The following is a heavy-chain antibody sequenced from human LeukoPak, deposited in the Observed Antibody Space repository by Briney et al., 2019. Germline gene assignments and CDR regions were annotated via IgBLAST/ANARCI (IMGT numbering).Heavy chain of an antibody. Sequence: SSETLSLTCAXXXXXXXXXXXXWIRQXXXXXXEXXXXXXXXGSTNYNPSLKSRVTISVDTSKNQFSLKLSSVTAADTAVYYCARGIRLRLVVVNRLYYFDYWGQGTLVTVSS. CDR3: ARGIRLRLVVVNRLYYFDY. V-gene: IGHV4-34*01. D-gene: IGHD3-22*01. J-gene: IGHJ4*02. CDR2: XXXXGST. CDR1: XXXXXXXX.